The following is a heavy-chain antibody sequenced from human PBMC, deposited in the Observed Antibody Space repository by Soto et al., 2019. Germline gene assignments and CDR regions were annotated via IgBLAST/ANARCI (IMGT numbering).Heavy chain of an antibody. CDR3: ARVAAAEGGNWFDP. D-gene: IGHD6-13*01. CDR2: ISAYNGNT. V-gene: IGHV1-18*04. J-gene: IGHJ5*02. Sequence: QVQLVQSGAEVKKPGASVKVSCRASGYTFTSYVITWVRQAPGQGLGWMGWISAYNGNTNYAQKLQGRVTMTTDTSTSTAYMELRSLRSDDTAVYYCARVAAAEGGNWFDPWGQGTLVTVSS. CDR1: GYTFTSYV.